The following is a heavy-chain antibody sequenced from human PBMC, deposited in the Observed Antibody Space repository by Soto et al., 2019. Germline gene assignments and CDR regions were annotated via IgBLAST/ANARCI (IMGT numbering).Heavy chain of an antibody. CDR1: GGSFSGYY. J-gene: IGHJ3*02. CDR3: ARPKTTVTTGGAFDI. CDR2: INHSGST. V-gene: IGHV4-34*01. D-gene: IGHD4-17*01. Sequence: QVQLQQWGAGLLKPSETLSLTCAVYGGSFSGYYWSWIRQPPGKGLEWIGEINHSGSTNYNPSLKSRVTISVDTSKNQFSLKLSSVTVADTAVYYCARPKTTVTTGGAFDIWGQGTMVTVSS.